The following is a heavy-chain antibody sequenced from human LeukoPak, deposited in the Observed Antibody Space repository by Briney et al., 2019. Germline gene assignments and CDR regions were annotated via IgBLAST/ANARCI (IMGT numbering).Heavy chain of an antibody. J-gene: IGHJ4*02. CDR3: ARLQLWSYHFDY. CDR1: GFTFSSYA. V-gene: IGHV3-30-3*01. D-gene: IGHD5-18*01. Sequence: GGSLRLSCAASGFTFSSYAMHWVRQAPGKGLEWVAVISYDGSNKYYADSVKGRFTISRDNSKNTLYLQMNSLRAEDTAVYSCARLQLWSYHFDYWGQGTLVTVSS. CDR2: ISYDGSNK.